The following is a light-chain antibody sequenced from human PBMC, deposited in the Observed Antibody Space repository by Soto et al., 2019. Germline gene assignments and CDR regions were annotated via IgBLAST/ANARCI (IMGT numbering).Light chain of an antibody. V-gene: IGKV3-20*01. CDR1: QSVSSSY. CDR3: QQYGSSPYT. J-gene: IGKJ2*01. CDR2: DAS. Sequence: EIVLTQSPGTLSLSPGERATLSCRASQSVSSSYLAWYQQKPGQAPRLLIYDASSRATSIPDRFSGSGSGTDFTLTISRLEPEDCAVYFCQQYGSSPYTFGQGTKLEIK.